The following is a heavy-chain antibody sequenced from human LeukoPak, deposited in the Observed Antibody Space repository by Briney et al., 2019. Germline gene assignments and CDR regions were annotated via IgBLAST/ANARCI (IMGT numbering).Heavy chain of an antibody. J-gene: IGHJ6*03. CDR3: ARALLNYYMDV. CDR1: GYTLTGYY. D-gene: IGHD3-10*01. CDR2: INPSGGST. Sequence: GASVKVSCKASGYTLTGYYMHWVRQAPGQGLEWMGIINPSGGSTSYAQKFQGRVTMTRDMSTSTVYMELSSLRSEDTAVYYCARALLNYYMDVWGKGTTVTVSS. V-gene: IGHV1-46*01.